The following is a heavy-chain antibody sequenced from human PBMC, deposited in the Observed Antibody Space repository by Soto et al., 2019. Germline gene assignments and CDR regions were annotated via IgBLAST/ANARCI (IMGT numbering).Heavy chain of an antibody. CDR1: GFTFSSYG. CDR3: AEGHSSGWYFYYYYGMDV. D-gene: IGHD6-19*01. V-gene: IGHV3-30*18. J-gene: IGHJ6*02. CDR2: ISYDGSNE. Sequence: QVQLVESGGGVVQPGRSLRLSCAASGFTFSSYGMHWVRQAPGKGLEWVAVISYDGSNEYYADSVKGRFTISRDNSKKTLYPQMNSLRAEDTAVYYCAEGHSSGWYFYYYYGMDVWGQGTTVTVSS.